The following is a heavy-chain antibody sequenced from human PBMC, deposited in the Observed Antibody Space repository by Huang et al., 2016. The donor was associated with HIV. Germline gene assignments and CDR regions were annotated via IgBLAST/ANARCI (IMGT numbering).Heavy chain of an antibody. V-gene: IGHV5-51*03. CDR3: ARPPTYSDDGGYYIDAFGV. CDR1: GYSFTRQW. J-gene: IGHJ3*01. Sequence: EVQLVQSGAEMKRPGESLKISCKVSGYSFTRQWIGWVRQMPGKGPEWMGISYPGDSDVKYRPTFQGQVTISADNSISTAYLQWKSLKVSDTAMYFCARPPTYSDDGGYYIDAFGVWGRGTMVTVS. D-gene: IGHD2-21*02. CDR2: SYPGDSDV.